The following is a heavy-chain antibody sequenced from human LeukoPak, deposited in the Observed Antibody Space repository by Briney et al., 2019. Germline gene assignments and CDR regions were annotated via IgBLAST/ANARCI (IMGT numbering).Heavy chain of an antibody. CDR1: GFTFSSYA. D-gene: IGHD3-22*01. J-gene: IGHJ4*02. Sequence: GGSLRLSCAASGFTFSSYAMHWVRQAPGKGLEWISSISTDSLTIKYADFLSGQFTISRDNAENLLFLQMSSLRAEDTAVYYCTKVYDSSDKGIDYWGQGTLVTVSS. V-gene: IGHV3-48*04. CDR3: TKVYDSSDKGIDY. CDR2: ISTDSLTI.